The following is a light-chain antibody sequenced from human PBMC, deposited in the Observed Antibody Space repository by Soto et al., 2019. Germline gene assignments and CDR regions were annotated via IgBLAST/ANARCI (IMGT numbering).Light chain of an antibody. CDR2: LGS. CDR3: LQTLQTPLT. CDR1: QSLLHTNGYSY. V-gene: IGKV2-28*01. Sequence: DIVMTQSPLSLPVTPGEPASISCRSSQSLLHTNGYSYLDWYLQKSGQSPQLLIYLGSNRASEVPDRFSGNGSGTDFTLKISRVEAEDVGVYYCLQTLQTPLTFGGGTKVEIK. J-gene: IGKJ4*01.